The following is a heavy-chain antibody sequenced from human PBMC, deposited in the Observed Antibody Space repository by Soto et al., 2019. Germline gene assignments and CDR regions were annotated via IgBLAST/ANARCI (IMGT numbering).Heavy chain of an antibody. Sequence: GGSLRLSCAASGFTFNSYSMNWVRQAPGKGLEWGSYISSSSSTIYYADSVKGRFTISKDNAKNSLYLQMNSLRAEDTAVYYCASQSSEWLLFASWGQETLVTVSS. CDR1: GFTFNSYS. V-gene: IGHV3-48*01. CDR2: ISSSSSTI. CDR3: ASQSSEWLLFAS. D-gene: IGHD5-12*01. J-gene: IGHJ4*02.